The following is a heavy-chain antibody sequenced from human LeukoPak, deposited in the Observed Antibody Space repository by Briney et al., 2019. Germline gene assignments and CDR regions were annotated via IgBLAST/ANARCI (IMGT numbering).Heavy chain of an antibody. D-gene: IGHD1-26*01. CDR3: ARSQGGSYIFDY. CDR1: GYTFTSYY. Sequence: GASVKVSCKASGYTFTSYYMHWVRQAPGQGLEWMEIINPSGGSTSYAQKFQGRVTMTRDMSTSTVYMELSSLRSEDTAVYYCARSQGGSYIFDYWGQGTLVTVSS. V-gene: IGHV1-46*01. CDR2: INPSGGST. J-gene: IGHJ4*02.